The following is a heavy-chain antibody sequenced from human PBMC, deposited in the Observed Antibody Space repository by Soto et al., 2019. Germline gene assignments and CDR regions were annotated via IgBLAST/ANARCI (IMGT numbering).Heavy chain of an antibody. CDR2: ISGSGGST. J-gene: IGHJ5*02. Sequence: EVQLLESGGGLVQPGGSLRLSCAASGFTFSSYAMSWVRQAPGKGLEWVSAISGSGGSTYYADSVKGRFTISRDTSKNTLYLQMNSLRAEDTAVYYCAKDKQAESWFDPWGQGTLVTVSS. V-gene: IGHV3-23*01. CDR3: AKDKQAESWFDP. CDR1: GFTFSSYA.